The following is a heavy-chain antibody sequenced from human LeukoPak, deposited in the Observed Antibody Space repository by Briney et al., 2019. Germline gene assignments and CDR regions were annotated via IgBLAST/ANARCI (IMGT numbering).Heavy chain of an antibody. V-gene: IGHV4-59*01. CDR1: GGSISSYY. J-gene: IGHJ3*02. Sequence: SETLSLTCTVSGGSISSYYWSWIRQPPGKGLEWIGYIYYSGSTNYNPSLKSRVTISVDTSKNQFSLKLSSVTAADTAVYYCARGLSSSWYGNAFDIRGQGAMVTVSS. CDR3: ARGLSSSWYGNAFDI. CDR2: IYYSGST. D-gene: IGHD6-13*01.